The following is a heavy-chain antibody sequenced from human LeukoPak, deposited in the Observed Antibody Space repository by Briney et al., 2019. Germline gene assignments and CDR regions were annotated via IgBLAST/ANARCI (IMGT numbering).Heavy chain of an antibody. CDR3: ARGPPFVYGSGSPHNYYYYMDV. D-gene: IGHD3-10*01. Sequence: SETLSLTCTVSGGSISSYYWSWIRQPPGKGLEWIGYIYYSGSTNYNPSLKSRVTISVDTSKNQFSLKLSSVTAADTAVYYCARGPPFVYGSGSPHNYYYYMDVWGKGTTVTISS. V-gene: IGHV4-59*01. CDR1: GGSISSYY. CDR2: IYYSGST. J-gene: IGHJ6*03.